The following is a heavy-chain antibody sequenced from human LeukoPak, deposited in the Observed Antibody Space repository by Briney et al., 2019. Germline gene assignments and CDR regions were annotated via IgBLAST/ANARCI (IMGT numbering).Heavy chain of an antibody. V-gene: IGHV3-23*01. J-gene: IGHJ5*02. CDR1: GFTFSSYA. CDR3: AKDSSSGYA. Sequence: GGSLRLSCAASGFTFSSYAMSWVRQAPGKGLEWVSAISGSGASTYYADSVKGRFTISRDNSKNTLYLHMNSLRPDDTAVYYCAKDSSSGYAWGQGTLVTVSS. CDR2: ISGSGAST. D-gene: IGHD6-19*01.